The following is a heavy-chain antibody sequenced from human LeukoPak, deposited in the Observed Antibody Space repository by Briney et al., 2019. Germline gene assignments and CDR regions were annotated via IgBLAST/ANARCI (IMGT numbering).Heavy chain of an antibody. CDR2: IKQDGSEK. CDR3: VLHIRTLPAYYDFWSGYNDAFDI. Sequence: GGSLRLSCAASGFTFSSYWMSWVRQAPGKGLEWVANIKQDGSEKYYVDSVKGRFTISRDNAKNSLYLQMNSLRAEDTAVYYSVLHIRTLPAYYDFWSGYNDAFDIWGQGTMVTVSS. J-gene: IGHJ3*02. CDR1: GFTFSSYW. D-gene: IGHD3-3*01. V-gene: IGHV3-7*03.